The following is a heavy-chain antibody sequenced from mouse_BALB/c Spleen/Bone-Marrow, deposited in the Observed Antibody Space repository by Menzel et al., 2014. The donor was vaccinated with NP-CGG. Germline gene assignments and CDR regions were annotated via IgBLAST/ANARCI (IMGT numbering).Heavy chain of an antibody. D-gene: IGHD2-14*01. J-gene: IGHJ1*01. Sequence: EVHLVESGAELVKPGASVKLSCTASGFNIKDTYMHWVTQRPEQGLEWIGRIDPANGNTKYDPKFQGKATITANTSSKAAVLQLSSMTSEDTAVYYCASYRYGWYFDVWGAGTTVTVSS. CDR2: IDPANGNT. CDR3: ASYRYGWYFDV. CDR1: GFNIKDTY. V-gene: IGHV14-3*02.